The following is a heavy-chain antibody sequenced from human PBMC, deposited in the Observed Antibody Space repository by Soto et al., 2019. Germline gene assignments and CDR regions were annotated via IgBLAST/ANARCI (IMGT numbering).Heavy chain of an antibody. V-gene: IGHV3-21*01. Sequence: SVKGRFTISRDNAKNSLYLQMSSLIAEDTAVYYCARDWSFYYGSWNYYNVGILDNWCQGTLVTVSS. D-gene: IGHD3-10*01. CDR3: ARDWSFYYGSWNYYNVGILDN. J-gene: IGHJ4*02.